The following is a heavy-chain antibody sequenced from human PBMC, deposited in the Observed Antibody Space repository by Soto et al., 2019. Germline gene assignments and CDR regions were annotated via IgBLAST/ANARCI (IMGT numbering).Heavy chain of an antibody. CDR2: IYWDDDK. CDR3: AHRQRTVVVGAPFEY. D-gene: IGHD2-2*01. CDR1: GVSLTTNGVG. V-gene: IGHV2-5*02. Sequence: QITLRESGPTLVQPTQTLTLTCTLSGVSLTTNGVGVGWIRQPPGKALEWLALIYWDDDKRYSPSLRSRLANTKETSKNQVVLELTNTAPLDTAIYYCAHRQRTVVVGAPFEYWGQGSLVTVS. J-gene: IGHJ4*02.